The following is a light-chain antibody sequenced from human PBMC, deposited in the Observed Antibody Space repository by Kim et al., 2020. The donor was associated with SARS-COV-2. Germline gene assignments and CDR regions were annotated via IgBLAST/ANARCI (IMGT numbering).Light chain of an antibody. Sequence: LSASGGDRVTIACRASQSMSRWLAWYQQKPGKAPELLIYGASSWESGVPSRFSGSGSGTEFTLTISSLQPDDFATYYCHSYSPYTFGQGTKLEI. V-gene: IGKV1-5*01. CDR1: QSMSRW. J-gene: IGKJ2*01. CDR3: HSYSPYT. CDR2: GAS.